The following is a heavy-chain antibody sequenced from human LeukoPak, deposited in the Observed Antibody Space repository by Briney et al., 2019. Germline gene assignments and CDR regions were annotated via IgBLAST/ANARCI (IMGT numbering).Heavy chain of an antibody. CDR1: GDSVSSDTAA. CDR3: ARQPDQQPASFDS. Sequence: SQTLSLTCAISGDSVSSDTAAWNWIRQSLSRGLEWLGRTYYRSQWGHDFAFFVKNRIRVDADTSRNQFSLHLNSVTPEDTAIYYCARQPDQQPASFDSWGQGTLVTVSS. D-gene: IGHD6-13*01. J-gene: IGHJ4*02. V-gene: IGHV6-1*01. CDR2: TYYRSQWGH.